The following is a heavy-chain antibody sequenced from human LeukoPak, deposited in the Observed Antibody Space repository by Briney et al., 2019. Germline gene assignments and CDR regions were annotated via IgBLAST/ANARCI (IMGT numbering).Heavy chain of an antibody. CDR3: AKADDIHAFHI. V-gene: IGHV3-23*01. CDR2: ISGSGVNT. Sequence: GGSLRLSCAASGFTFSTYIMNWVRQAPGKGLEWVSTISGSGVNTHYADSVKGRFTISSDNSNNTLFLQMDSLRAEVTAIYYCAKADDIHAFHIWGQGTLVTVSS. D-gene: IGHD2-15*01. J-gene: IGHJ3*02. CDR1: GFTFSTYI.